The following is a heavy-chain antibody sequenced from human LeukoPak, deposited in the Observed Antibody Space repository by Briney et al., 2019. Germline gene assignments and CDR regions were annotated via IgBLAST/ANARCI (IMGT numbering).Heavy chain of an antibody. V-gene: IGHV4-31*03. J-gene: IGHJ4*02. CDR3: ARRRGYSFLVYFDY. CDR2: IYYSGST. Sequence: SSETLSLTCTVSGGSISSGGYYRSWIRQHPGKGLEWIGYIYYSGSTYYNPSLKSRVTISVDTSKNQFSLKLSSVTAADTAVYYCARRRGYSFLVYFDYWGQGTLVTVSS. D-gene: IGHD5-18*01. CDR1: GGSISSGGYY.